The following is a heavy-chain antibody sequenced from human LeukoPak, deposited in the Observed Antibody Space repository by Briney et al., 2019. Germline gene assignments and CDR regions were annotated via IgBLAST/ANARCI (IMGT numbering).Heavy chain of an antibody. CDR2: ISTRNTFI. Sequence: PGGSLRLSCEASGFTFTTYSMTWVRQTPGEGLEWVSSISTRNTFINYADSVKGRFTISRDNAKNSLFLQMTSLRAEDTAMYYCARWKPRSDALDVWGKGTMVMVSS. V-gene: IGHV3-21*01. J-gene: IGHJ3*01. CDR1: GFTFTTYS. CDR3: ARWKPRSDALDV. D-gene: IGHD1-1*01.